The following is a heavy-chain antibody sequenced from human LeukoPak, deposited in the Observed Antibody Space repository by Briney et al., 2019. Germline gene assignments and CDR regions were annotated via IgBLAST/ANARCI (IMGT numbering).Heavy chain of an antibody. D-gene: IGHD3-9*01. CDR2: ISTHNGDT. V-gene: IGHV1-18*01. CDR1: GYIFTNYG. Sequence: ASVTVSCKTSGYIFTNYGIMWVRQAPGQGLEWMGWISTHNGDTTYAQTFQDRLTMTSDTTTTTAYMELRGLRSDDTALYYCARSFDKWGQGTLVTVSS. CDR3: ARSFDK. J-gene: IGHJ4*02.